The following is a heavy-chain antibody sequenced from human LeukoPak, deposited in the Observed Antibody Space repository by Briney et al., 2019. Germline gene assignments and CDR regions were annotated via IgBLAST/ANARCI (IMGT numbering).Heavy chain of an antibody. D-gene: IGHD4-11*01. CDR3: ATFDYSNYYAFDI. CDR2: ISSSSSYI. Sequence: GGSLRLSCAASGFTFSSYSMNWVRQAPGKGLEWVSSISSSSSYIYYADSVKGRFTISRDNAKNSLYLQMNSLRAEDTAVYYCATFDYSNYYAFDIWGQGTMVTVSS. V-gene: IGHV3-21*01. J-gene: IGHJ3*02. CDR1: GFTFSSYS.